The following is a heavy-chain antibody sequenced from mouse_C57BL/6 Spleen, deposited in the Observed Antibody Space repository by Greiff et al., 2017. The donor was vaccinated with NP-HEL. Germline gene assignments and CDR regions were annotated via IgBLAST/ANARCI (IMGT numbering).Heavy chain of an antibody. V-gene: IGHV1-15*01. CDR1: GYTFTDYE. CDR3: TRDWDSAY. CDR2: IDPETGGT. Sequence: VQLQQSGAELVRPGASVTLSCKASGYTFTDYEMHWVKQTPVHGLEWIGAIDPETGGTAYNQKFKGKAILTADKSSSTAYMELRSLTSEDSAVYYCTRDWDSAYWGQVTLVTVSA. J-gene: IGHJ3*01. D-gene: IGHD4-1*01.